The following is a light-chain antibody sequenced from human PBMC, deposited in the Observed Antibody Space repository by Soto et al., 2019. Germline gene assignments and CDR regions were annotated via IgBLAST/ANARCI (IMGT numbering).Light chain of an antibody. CDR2: HAS. V-gene: IGKV1-5*01. CDR3: QQYETFSGT. J-gene: IGKJ1*01. Sequence: DLQMTKYHYTLPAYTGDRVTITCRARQHISNWLAWYQQKPGTAPKLLIYHASTVESGVPSRFSGSGSWTEFALTISSLQPDDFATDCCQQYETFSGTFGPGTKVEIK. CDR1: QHISNW.